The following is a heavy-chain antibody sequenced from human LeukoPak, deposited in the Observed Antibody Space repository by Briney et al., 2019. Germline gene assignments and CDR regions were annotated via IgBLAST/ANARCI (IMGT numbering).Heavy chain of an antibody. Sequence: GGSLRLSCAASGFSLTTYAMGWVRQAPGKGLEWVSVISDSGDNTYYGDSVKGRFTISRDSSKNTLYLQMNSLGGEDTALYYCAKGRWGLTINNFDLWGQGTMVTVS. CDR3: AKGRWGLTINNFDL. J-gene: IGHJ3*01. CDR1: GFSLTTYA. D-gene: IGHD7-27*01. CDR2: ISDSGDNT. V-gene: IGHV3-23*01.